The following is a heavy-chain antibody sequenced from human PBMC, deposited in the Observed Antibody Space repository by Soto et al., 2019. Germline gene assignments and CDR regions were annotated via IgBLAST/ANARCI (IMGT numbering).Heavy chain of an antibody. CDR2: INPRSGAT. D-gene: IGHD1-26*01. CDR3: GRDGVGATPLGWFDP. V-gene: IGHV1-2*06. Sequence: QVQLVQSGAEVKKPGASVKVSCKASGYTFIGYYIHWVRQAPGQGLEWMGRINPRSGATTYAQKYQGRLTMTRDTSISTAYMELSSLRSDDTAVYYCGRDGVGATPLGWFDPWGQGPLVTVSS. CDR1: GYTFIGYY. J-gene: IGHJ5*02.